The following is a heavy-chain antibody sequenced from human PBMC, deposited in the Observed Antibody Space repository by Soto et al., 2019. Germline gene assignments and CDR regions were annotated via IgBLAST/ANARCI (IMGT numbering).Heavy chain of an antibody. CDR3: ARDLFRLGELSLIGYFDY. J-gene: IGHJ4*02. CDR2: ISYDGINE. V-gene: IGHV3-30*15. D-gene: IGHD3-16*02. Sequence: QVQLVESGGSVVQPGRSLRLSCEASGFTFTSYAMHWVRQAPGKGLEWVAVISYDGINEYYADSVKGRFTISRDNSENALFLQMSSLRVEDTAVYYCARDLFRLGELSLIGYFDYWGQGTLVTVSS. CDR1: GFTFTSYA.